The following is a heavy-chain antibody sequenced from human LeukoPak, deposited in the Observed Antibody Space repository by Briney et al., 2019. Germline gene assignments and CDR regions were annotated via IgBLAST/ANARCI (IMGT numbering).Heavy chain of an antibody. Sequence: PSETLSLTCAVSGGSLRDHYWSWIRQVPGKGLEWTGEINDSGSTNYNPSLEGRVTLSVDPSKNQFSLKMRSVTAADTSVYYCARPYCSRGSCYRDFDYWGQGTLVTVSS. D-gene: IGHD2-15*01. CDR1: GGSLRDHY. V-gene: IGHV4-34*01. CDR2: INDSGST. J-gene: IGHJ4*02. CDR3: ARPYCSRGSCYRDFDY.